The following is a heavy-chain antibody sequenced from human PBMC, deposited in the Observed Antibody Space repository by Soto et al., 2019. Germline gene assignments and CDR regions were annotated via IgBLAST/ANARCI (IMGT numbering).Heavy chain of an antibody. V-gene: IGHV3-30-3*01. Sequence: LRLSCAASGFSLNSYAMHWVRQAPGKGLEWVAVISYDGSNKFYGDSVKGRFTISRDNSKNTVYLQMDSLRTEDTAVYYCESDCSSHTCYRQGGMDVWGQGTTVTVSS. J-gene: IGHJ6*02. CDR3: ESDCSSHTCYRQGGMDV. CDR2: ISYDGSNK. D-gene: IGHD2-2*02. CDR1: GFSLNSYA.